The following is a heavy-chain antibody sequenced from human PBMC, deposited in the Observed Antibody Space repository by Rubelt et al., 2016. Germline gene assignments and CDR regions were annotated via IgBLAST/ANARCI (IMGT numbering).Heavy chain of an antibody. V-gene: IGHV3-48*01. J-gene: IGHJ5*02. CDR1: GFTFSSSG. CDR3: AKADYTGWFDP. CDR2: ISSGSSTI. Sequence: EVQLVESGGGLVQPGGSLRLSCAASGFTFSSSGMHWVRQAPGKGLEWVSYISSGSSTIYYADSVKGRFTISRDNSKNTLYLQMNSLRAEDTAVYYCAKADYTGWFDPWGQGTLVTVSS. D-gene: IGHD4-11*01.